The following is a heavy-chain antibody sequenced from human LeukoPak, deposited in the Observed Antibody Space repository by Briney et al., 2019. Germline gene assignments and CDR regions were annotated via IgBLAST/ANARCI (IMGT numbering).Heavy chain of an antibody. Sequence: GASVKVSCKASGYTFTGYFMHWVRQAPGQGLEWMGWINPNSGCTNYAQKFQGRVTMTRDTSISTAYLELSGLRSDDTAVYYCARGFCSGGYCYSFDYWGQGTLVTVSS. CDR3: ARGFCSGGYCYSFDY. CDR1: GYTFTGYF. CDR2: INPNSGCT. V-gene: IGHV1-2*02. J-gene: IGHJ4*02. D-gene: IGHD2-15*01.